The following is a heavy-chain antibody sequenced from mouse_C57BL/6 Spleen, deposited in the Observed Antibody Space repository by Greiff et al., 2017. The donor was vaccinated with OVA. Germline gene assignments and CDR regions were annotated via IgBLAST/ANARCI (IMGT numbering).Heavy chain of an antibody. J-gene: IGHJ1*03. CDR1: GYTFTSYW. V-gene: IGHV1-50*01. CDR3: ARKGHYYGSSYGYFDV. D-gene: IGHD1-1*01. Sequence: QVQLQQPGAELVKPGASVKLSCKASGYTFTSYWMQWVKQRPGQGLEWIGEIDPSDSFTNYNQKFTGKATLNVDTSSSTAYMQLSSLTSKDSAVYYCARKGHYYGSSYGYFDVWGTGTTVTVSS. CDR2: IDPSDSFT.